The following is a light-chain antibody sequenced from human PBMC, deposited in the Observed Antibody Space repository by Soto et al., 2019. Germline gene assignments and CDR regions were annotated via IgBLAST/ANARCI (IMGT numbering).Light chain of an antibody. CDR1: QSVSSY. CDR2: GAS. J-gene: IGKJ4*01. Sequence: EIVLTQSPPTLSVSPGEIATLSSRASQSVSSYLAWYQQKPGQAPRLLIYGASSRATGIPDRFSGSGSGTDFTLTISRLEPEDFAVYYCQQYGSSLLTFGEGTKVDIK. CDR3: QQYGSSLLT. V-gene: IGKV3-20*01.